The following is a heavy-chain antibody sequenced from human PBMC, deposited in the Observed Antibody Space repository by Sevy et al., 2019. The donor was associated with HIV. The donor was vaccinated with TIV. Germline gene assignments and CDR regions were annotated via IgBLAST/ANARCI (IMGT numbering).Heavy chain of an antibody. V-gene: IGHV3-21*01. Sequence: GGYLRLSCAASGFSFSSYAMNWVRLAPGKGLEWVSSISSTPGYIYYADSVKGRFTISRDNAKNSLYQQMNSLRAEDTARCYCARHTVTTIRGAFDFWGQGTMVTVSS. D-gene: IGHD4-17*01. CDR1: GFSFSSYA. CDR3: ARHTVTTIRGAFDF. CDR2: ISSTPGYI. J-gene: IGHJ3*01.